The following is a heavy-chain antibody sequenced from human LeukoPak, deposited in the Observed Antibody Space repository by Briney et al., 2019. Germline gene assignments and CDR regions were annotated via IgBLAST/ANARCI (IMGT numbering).Heavy chain of an antibody. V-gene: IGHV1-18*01. Sequence: ASVKVSCKASGDTFTNYFVHWVRQAPGQGLERMGWISAYNGNTNYAQKLQGRVTMTTDTSTSTAYMELRSLRSDDTAVYYCAILGYDAFDIWGQGTMVTVSP. CDR2: ISAYNGNT. CDR3: AILGYDAFDI. J-gene: IGHJ3*02. CDR1: GDTFTNYF. D-gene: IGHD2/OR15-2a*01.